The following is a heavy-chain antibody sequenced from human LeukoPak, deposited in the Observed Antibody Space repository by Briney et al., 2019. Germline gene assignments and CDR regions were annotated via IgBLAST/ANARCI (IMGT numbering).Heavy chain of an antibody. V-gene: IGHV1-2*02. CDR1: GYTFTSYG. CDR2: INPNSGGT. Sequence: ASVKVSCKASGYTFTSYGISWVRQAPGQGLEWMGWINPNSGGTNYAQKFQGRVTMTRDTSISTAYMELSRLRSDDTAVYYCARGSSFKGFDYWGQGTLVTVSS. D-gene: IGHD6-6*01. J-gene: IGHJ4*02. CDR3: ARGSSFKGFDY.